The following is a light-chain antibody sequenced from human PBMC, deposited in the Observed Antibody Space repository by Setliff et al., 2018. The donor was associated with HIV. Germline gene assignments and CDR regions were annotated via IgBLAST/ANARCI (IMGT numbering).Light chain of an antibody. Sequence: QSVLTQPPSVSGAPGQRVTISCTGSSSNIGAGYDVHWYQQLPGTAPKILIYGNSNRPSGVPDRFSGSKSGTSASLAITGLQAEDEADYYCQSYDSSLSGSEVFGTGTKVTVL. J-gene: IGLJ1*01. V-gene: IGLV1-40*01. CDR3: QSYDSSLSGSEV. CDR1: SSNIGAGYD. CDR2: GNS.